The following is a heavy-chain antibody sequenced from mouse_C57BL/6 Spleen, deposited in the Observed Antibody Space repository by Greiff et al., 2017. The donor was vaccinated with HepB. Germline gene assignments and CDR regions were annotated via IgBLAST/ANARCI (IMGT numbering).Heavy chain of an antibody. J-gene: IGHJ3*01. Sequence: LQQPGAELVMPGASVKLSCKASGYTFTSYWMHWVKQRPGQGLEWIGEIDPSDSYTNYNQKFKGKSTLTVDKSSSTAYMQLSSLTSEDSAVYYCARSTYYGSSYWFAYWGQGTLVTVSA. CDR3: ARSTYYGSSYWFAY. CDR1: GYTFTSYW. V-gene: IGHV1-69*01. CDR2: IDPSDSYT. D-gene: IGHD1-1*01.